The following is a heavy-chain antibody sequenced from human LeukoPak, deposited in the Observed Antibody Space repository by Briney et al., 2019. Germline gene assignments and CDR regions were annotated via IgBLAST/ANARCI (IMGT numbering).Heavy chain of an antibody. D-gene: IGHD3-10*01. CDR3: ARDLLWFGELSDDAFDI. V-gene: IGHV4-4*07. J-gene: IGHJ3*02. CDR1: GGSISSYY. CDR2: IYTSGST. Sequence: SETLSLTCTVSGGSISSYYWSWIRQPAGKGLEWIGRIYTSGSTNYNPSLKSRVTMSVDTSKNQFSLKLSSVTAADTAVYYCARDLLWFGELSDDAFDIWGQGTIVTVSS.